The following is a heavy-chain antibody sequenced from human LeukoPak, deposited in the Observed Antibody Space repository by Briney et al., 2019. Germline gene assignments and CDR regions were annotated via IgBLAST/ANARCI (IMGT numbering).Heavy chain of an antibody. CDR3: ARDAPAEVRGVVEPYFFYF. J-gene: IGHJ4*02. D-gene: IGHD3-10*01. V-gene: IGHV3-11*05. CDR1: GFTFSDVY. CDR2: ISSSSSYT. Sequence: GGSLTLSCSASGFTFSDVYRSGIRQAPGKGLEWVSYISSSSSYTNYADSVKGRFTISRDNAKNPLYLQMDSLRAEDTAVYYCARDAPAEVRGVVEPYFFYFCGGGALVSVSS.